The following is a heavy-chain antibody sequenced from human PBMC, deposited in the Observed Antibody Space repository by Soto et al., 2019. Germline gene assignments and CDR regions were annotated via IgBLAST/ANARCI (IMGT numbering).Heavy chain of an antibody. V-gene: IGHV1-18*04. CDR3: AREDCTNGVCYSGDY. D-gene: IGHD2-8*01. J-gene: IGHJ4*02. Sequence: GASVKVSCKASGFSFTGYYIHWLRQAPGQGLEWMGWISAYNGNTNYAQKLQGRVTMTTDTSTSTAYMELRSLRSDDTAVYYCAREDCTNGVCYSGDYWGQGTLVTVSS. CDR1: GFSFTGYY. CDR2: ISAYNGNT.